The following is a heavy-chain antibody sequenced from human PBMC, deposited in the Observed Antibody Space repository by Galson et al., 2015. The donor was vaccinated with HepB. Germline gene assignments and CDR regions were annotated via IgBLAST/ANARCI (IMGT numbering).Heavy chain of an antibody. CDR3: ARDRLQWLVKNELDP. Sequence: SVKVSCKASGYTFSNYGINWVRQAPGQGLEWMGWISAYNGNTNYAQEFQGRVTMTTDASTSTAYMELRSLISDDTAVYYCARDRLQWLVKNELDPWGQGTLVTVSS. CDR2: ISAYNGNT. CDR1: GYTFSNYG. V-gene: IGHV1-18*04. J-gene: IGHJ5*02. D-gene: IGHD6-19*01.